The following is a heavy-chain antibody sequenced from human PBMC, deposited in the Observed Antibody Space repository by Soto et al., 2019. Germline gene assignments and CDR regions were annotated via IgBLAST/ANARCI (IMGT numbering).Heavy chain of an antibody. Sequence: QVQLVESGGGLVKPGGSLRLSCAASGFTFSDYYMSWIRQAPGKGLAWVSYIRSSSSTIYYADSVKGRFTISRDNAKNSLYLQMNSLRAEDTDVYYCARDHRVIAARRGLDYWGQGTLVTVSS. CDR2: IRSSSSTI. V-gene: IGHV3-11*01. CDR1: GFTFSDYY. CDR3: ARDHRVIAARRGLDY. J-gene: IGHJ4*02. D-gene: IGHD6-6*01.